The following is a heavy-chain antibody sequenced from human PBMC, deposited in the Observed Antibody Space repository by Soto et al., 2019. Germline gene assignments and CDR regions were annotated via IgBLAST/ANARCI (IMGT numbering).Heavy chain of an antibody. CDR2: ISYDGSNK. D-gene: IGHD2-15*01. Sequence: QVQLVESGGGVVQPGRSLRLSCAASGFTFSSYGMHWVRQAPGKGLEWVAVISYDGSNKYYADSVKGRFTISRDNSKNTLYLQMNSLRAEDTAVYYCAKTVVVPATSSWFDPWGQGTLVTVSS. J-gene: IGHJ5*02. CDR3: AKTVVVPATSSWFDP. V-gene: IGHV3-30*18. CDR1: GFTFSSYG.